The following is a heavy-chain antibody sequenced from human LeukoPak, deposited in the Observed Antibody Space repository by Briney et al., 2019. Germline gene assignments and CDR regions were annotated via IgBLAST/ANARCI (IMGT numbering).Heavy chain of an antibody. V-gene: IGHV3-21*01. Sequence: AGGSLRLSCAASGFTFSSYSMNWVRQAPGKGLEWVSSISSSSSYIYYADSVKGRFTISRDNAKNSLYLQMNSLRAEDTAVYYCAKEGDSSSKYYFDYWGQGTLVTVSS. CDR2: ISSSSSYI. CDR3: AKEGDSSSKYYFDY. J-gene: IGHJ4*02. CDR1: GFTFSSYS. D-gene: IGHD6-6*01.